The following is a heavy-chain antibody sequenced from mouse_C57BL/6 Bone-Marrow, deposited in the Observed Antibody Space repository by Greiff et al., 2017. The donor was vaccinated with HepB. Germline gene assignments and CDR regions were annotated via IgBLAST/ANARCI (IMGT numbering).Heavy chain of an antibody. CDR1: GFTFSSYG. CDR3: ARRNTTVVDY. J-gene: IGHJ2*01. Sequence: EVKLVESGGDLVKPGGSLKLSCAASGFTFSSYGMSWVRQTPDKRLEWVATISSGGSYTYYPDSVKGRFTISRDNAKNTLYLQMSSLKSEDTAMYYCARRNTTVVDYWGQGTTLTVSS. CDR2: ISSGGSYT. V-gene: IGHV5-6*02. D-gene: IGHD1-1*01.